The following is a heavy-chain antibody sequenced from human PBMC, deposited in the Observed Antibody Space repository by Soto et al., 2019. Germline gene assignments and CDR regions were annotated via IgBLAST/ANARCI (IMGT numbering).Heavy chain of an antibody. Sequence: GESLKISCKASGYSFTSYWILWVRQMPGKGLEWMGIIYPGDSDTRYSPSFQDQVTISADKSITTAYLQWSSLEASDTAIYYCARSTNPFVGSGSSHWGQGTLVNVSS. J-gene: IGHJ4*01. D-gene: IGHD3-10*01. CDR3: ARSTNPFVGSGSSH. CDR2: IYPGDSDT. V-gene: IGHV5-51*01. CDR1: GYSFTSYW.